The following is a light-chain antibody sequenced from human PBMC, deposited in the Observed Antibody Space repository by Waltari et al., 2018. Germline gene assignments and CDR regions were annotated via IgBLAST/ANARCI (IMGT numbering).Light chain of an antibody. V-gene: IGKV1-NL1*01. J-gene: IGKJ3*01. CDR2: AAS. CDR1: QSLSKS. CDR3: QQYDSIPPVT. Sequence: DIQMTQSPSSLSASVGDRVTITCRASQSLSKSLAWYQQKPGKAPKLLLYAASTLQSGVPSRFSGSGSGTDYTLTISSLQPEDFATYYCQQYDSIPPVTFGPGTRVDFK.